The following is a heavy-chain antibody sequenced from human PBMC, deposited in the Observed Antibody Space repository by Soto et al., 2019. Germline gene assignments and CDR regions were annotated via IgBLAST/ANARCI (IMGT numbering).Heavy chain of an antibody. V-gene: IGHV1-46*01. J-gene: IGHJ6*02. CDR2: INPSGGST. CDR1: GYTFTSYY. D-gene: IGHD3-10*01. Sequence: RASVKVSCKASGYTFTSYYMHWVRQAPGQGLEWMGIINPSGGSTSYAQKFQGRVTMTRDTSTSTVYMELSSLRSEDTAVYYCARAHDYVSDQNNIYYGMDVWGHWATVTVSS. CDR3: ARAHDYVSDQNNIYYGMDV.